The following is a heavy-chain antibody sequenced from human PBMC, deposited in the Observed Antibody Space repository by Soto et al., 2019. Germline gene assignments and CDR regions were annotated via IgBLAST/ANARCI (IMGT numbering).Heavy chain of an antibody. J-gene: IGHJ6*04. D-gene: IGHD6-25*01. CDR1: GFTFSTYW. CDR2: VKYDGSEE. V-gene: IGHV3-7*01. CDR3: ARAAAMDV. Sequence: EVQLVESGGGLVQPGGSLRLSCAASGFTFSTYWMSWVRQAPGKGLEWVASVKYDGSEEYYVDSVKGRFTISRDNARSSVYLEMNSLRAEDTAVYFCARAAAMDVWGKGTTVTVSS.